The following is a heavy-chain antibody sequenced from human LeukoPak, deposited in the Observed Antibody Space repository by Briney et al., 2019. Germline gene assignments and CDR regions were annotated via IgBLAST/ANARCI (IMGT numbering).Heavy chain of an antibody. J-gene: IGHJ4*02. CDR2: VSGSGTST. D-gene: IGHD5-24*01. V-gene: IGHV3-23*01. CDR3: ASRRDRYNYRGYYFDY. Sequence: GGSLTLSCAASGFTFSDYAMSWVRQAPGKGREWGSGVSGSGTSTYYPYYVKGRFAISRDNSKNTLSLQMNSLSAEDTAVYYCASRRDRYNYRGYYFDYWGQGTLVTVSS. CDR1: GFTFSDYA.